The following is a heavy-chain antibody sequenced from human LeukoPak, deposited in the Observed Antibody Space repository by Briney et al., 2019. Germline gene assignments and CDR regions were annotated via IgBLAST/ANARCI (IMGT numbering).Heavy chain of an antibody. CDR2: INHSGST. CDR1: GGSFSGYY. Sequence: SETLSLTCAVYGGSFSGYYWSWIRQPPGKGLEWIGEINHSGSTNYNPSLKSRVTISVDTSKNQFSLKLSSVTAADTAMYYCAREFNGSPDYLGQGTLVTVSS. J-gene: IGHJ4*02. CDR3: AREFNGSPDY. V-gene: IGHV4-34*01. D-gene: IGHD3-10*01.